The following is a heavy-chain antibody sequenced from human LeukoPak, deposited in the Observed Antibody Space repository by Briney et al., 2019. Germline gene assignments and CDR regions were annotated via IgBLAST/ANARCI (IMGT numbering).Heavy chain of an antibody. V-gene: IGHV3-30-3*01. CDR1: GFTFSSYA. CDR3: ASNAVAGTRDYYGMDV. D-gene: IGHD6-19*01. CDR2: ISYDGSNK. J-gene: IGHJ6*02. Sequence: PGGSLRLSCAASGFTFSSYAMHWVRQAPGKGLGWVAVISYDGSNKYYADSVKGRFTISRDNSKNTLYLQMNSLRAEDTAVYYCASNAVAGTRDYYGMDVWGQGTTVTVSS.